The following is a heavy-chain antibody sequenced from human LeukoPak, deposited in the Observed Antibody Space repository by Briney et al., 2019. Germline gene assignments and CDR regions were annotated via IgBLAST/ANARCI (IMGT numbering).Heavy chain of an antibody. Sequence: ASVKVSCKASGYTFSDYYMHWVRQAPGQGLEWMGCSNPNRGGTKYAQKFQGRVTLTRDTSISTAYMELNRVTSDDTAVYYCARGSRDGDSTKAASDVWGQGTMVTVPS. CDR2: SNPNRGGT. D-gene: IGHD5-24*01. V-gene: IGHV1-2*02. CDR3: ARGSRDGDSTKAASDV. CDR1: GYTFSDYY. J-gene: IGHJ3*01.